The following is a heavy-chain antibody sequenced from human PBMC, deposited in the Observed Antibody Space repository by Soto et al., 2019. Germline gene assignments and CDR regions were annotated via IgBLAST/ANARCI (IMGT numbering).Heavy chain of an antibody. CDR1: GYSFTNYW. CDR2: IYPGDSDT. D-gene: IGHD5-12*01. V-gene: IGHV5-51*01. CDR3: ARQGGSVVATIHAAFDI. Sequence: LKISCKCSGYSFTNYWIGWVRQMPGKGLEWMGIIYPGDSDTKYSPSFQGQVTISADESISTAYLQWSSLKASDTAMYYCARQGGSVVATIHAAFDIWGKGKMVTV. J-gene: IGHJ3*02.